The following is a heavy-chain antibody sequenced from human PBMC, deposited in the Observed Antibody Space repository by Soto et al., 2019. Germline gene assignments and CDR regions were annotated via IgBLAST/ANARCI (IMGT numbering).Heavy chain of an antibody. J-gene: IGHJ5*02. CDR2: IYYSGST. V-gene: IGHV4-61*01. D-gene: IGHD3-9*01. CDR3: ARLVIMAYNWFDP. CDR1: GGSVSIGSYY. Sequence: WETLSLTCTVSGGSVSIGSYYWSWIRQPPGKGLEWIGYIYYSGSTNYNPSLKSRVTISVDTSKNQFSLKLSSVTAADTAVYYCARLVIMAYNWFDPWGQGTLVTVSS.